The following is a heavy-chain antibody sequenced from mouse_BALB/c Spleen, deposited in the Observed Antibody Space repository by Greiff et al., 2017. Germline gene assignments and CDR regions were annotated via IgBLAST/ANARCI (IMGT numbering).Heavy chain of an antibody. CDR1: GFTFSSYA. V-gene: IGHV5-6-5*01. Sequence: EVQGVESGGGLVKPGGSLKLSCAASGFTFSSYAMSWVRQTPEKRLEWVASISSGGSTYYPDSVKGRFTISRDNARNILYLQMSRLRSEDTAMYYCARGLYGNYDYWGQGTTLTVSS. D-gene: IGHD2-1*01. CDR3: ARGLYGNYDY. CDR2: ISSGGST. J-gene: IGHJ2*01.